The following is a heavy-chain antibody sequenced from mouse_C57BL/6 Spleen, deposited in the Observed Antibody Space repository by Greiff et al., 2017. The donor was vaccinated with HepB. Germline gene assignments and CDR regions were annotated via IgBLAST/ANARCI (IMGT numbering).Heavy chain of an antibody. J-gene: IGHJ4*01. CDR1: GYSFTDYN. D-gene: IGHD2-1*01. CDR3: ARPYGKWHYYAMDY. V-gene: IGHV1-39*01. CDR2: INPNYGTT. Sequence: VQLQQSGPELVKPGASVKISCKASGYSFTDYNMNWVKQSNGKSLEWIGVINPNYGTTSYNQKFKGKATLTVDQSSSTAYMQLNSLTSEDSAVYYSARPYGKWHYYAMDYWGQGTSVTVSS.